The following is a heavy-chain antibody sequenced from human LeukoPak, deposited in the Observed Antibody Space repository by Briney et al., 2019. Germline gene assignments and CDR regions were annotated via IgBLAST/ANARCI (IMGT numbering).Heavy chain of an antibody. D-gene: IGHD3-9*01. CDR1: GFTFSNYW. CDR2: IKHDGGDK. J-gene: IGHJ4*02. CDR3: ARGGNYDILTGYIFDY. Sequence: GGSLRLSCAASGFTFSNYWMSSVRQAPGKGLGWVAYIKHDGGDKHYVDSVKGRFTIARDSAKNSLNLQMNSLRAEDTAVYYCARGGNYDILTGYIFDYWGQGTLVTISS. V-gene: IGHV3-7*03.